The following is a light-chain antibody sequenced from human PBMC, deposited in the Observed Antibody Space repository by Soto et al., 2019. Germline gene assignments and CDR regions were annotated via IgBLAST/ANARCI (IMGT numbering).Light chain of an antibody. Sequence: AIQMTQSPSSLSASVGDTVTFTCRASQAIRNDLGWFQQRPGKPPKLLIYGITILQTGVPSRFSGSGSGTDFTPTISGLQPEDFATYYCLHDALFPYSFGQGTRLEI. CDR2: GIT. CDR3: LHDALFPYS. V-gene: IGKV1-6*01. J-gene: IGKJ2*03. CDR1: QAIRND.